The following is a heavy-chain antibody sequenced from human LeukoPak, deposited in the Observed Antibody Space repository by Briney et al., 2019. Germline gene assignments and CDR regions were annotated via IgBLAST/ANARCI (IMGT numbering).Heavy chain of an antibody. D-gene: IGHD2-15*01. CDR3: ARDLGSGYFDY. V-gene: IGHV4-59*01. CDR2: IYYSGST. Sequence: PSETLSLTCTVSGGSISSYYWSWIRQPPGKGLEWIGYIYYSGSTNYNPSLKSRVTISVDTSKNQFSLKLSSVTAADTAAYYCARDLGSGYFDYWGQGTLVTVSS. J-gene: IGHJ4*02. CDR1: GGSISSYY.